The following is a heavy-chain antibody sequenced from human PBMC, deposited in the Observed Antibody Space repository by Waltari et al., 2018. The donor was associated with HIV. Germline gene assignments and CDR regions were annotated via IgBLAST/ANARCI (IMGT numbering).Heavy chain of an antibody. CDR3: ATGVRYYGP. D-gene: IGHD3-10*01. Sequence: AESGGRLIQAGGSLGLSCTASNFSVSGKHVTWIRQTPGGSLGWVAVIYPDDTTHYADSVSGRFTISRAKSRTTVLLLMNGLFVDDTATYFCATGVRYYGPWGQGTRVTVSS. V-gene: IGHV3-53*01. J-gene: IGHJ5*02. CDR2: IYPDDTT. CDR1: NFSVSGKH.